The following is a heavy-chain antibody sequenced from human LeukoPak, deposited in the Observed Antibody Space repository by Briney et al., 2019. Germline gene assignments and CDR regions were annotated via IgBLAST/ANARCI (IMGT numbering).Heavy chain of an antibody. CDR2: ISSSSSTI. Sequence: GGSLRLSCAASGFTFSSYSMNWVRQAPGKGLEWVSYISSSSSTIYYADSVKGRFTISRDNAKNSLYLQMNSLRAEDTAVYYCARGERRDGYNWGYWGQGTLVTVSS. CDR3: ARGERRDGYNWGY. V-gene: IGHV3-48*01. CDR1: GFTFSSYS. D-gene: IGHD5-24*01. J-gene: IGHJ4*02.